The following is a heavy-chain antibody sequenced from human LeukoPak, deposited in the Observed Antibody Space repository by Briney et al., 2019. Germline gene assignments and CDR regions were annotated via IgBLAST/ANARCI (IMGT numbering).Heavy chain of an antibody. CDR1: GFTFSSYA. D-gene: IGHD5-24*01. CDR2: ISGSGGST. V-gene: IGHV3-23*01. Sequence: GGSLRLSCAASGFTFSSYAMSWVRQAPGKGLEWVSAISGSGGSTYYADSVKGRFTISRDNSKNTLYLQMNSLRSEDTAVYYCARASYSRWLQLQWFDPWGQGTLVTVSS. J-gene: IGHJ5*02. CDR3: ARASYSRWLQLQWFDP.